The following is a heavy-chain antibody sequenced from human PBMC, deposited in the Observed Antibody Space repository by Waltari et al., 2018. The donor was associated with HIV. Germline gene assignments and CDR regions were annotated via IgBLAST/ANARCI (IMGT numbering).Heavy chain of an antibody. V-gene: IGHV4-39*01. CDR2: IYYSGST. CDR3: ARPYSWYHNWIDP. J-gene: IGHJ5*02. D-gene: IGHD6-13*01. CDR1: GGSIRGSNYY. Sequence: QLQLQESGPGLVKPSETLSLTCTVSGGSIRGSNYYWGWIRQPPGKGLEWIGTIYYSGSTYYNPSLKSRVTISVDTSKNQFSLKLNSVTAADTAMYYCARPYSWYHNWIDPWGQGTLVTVSS.